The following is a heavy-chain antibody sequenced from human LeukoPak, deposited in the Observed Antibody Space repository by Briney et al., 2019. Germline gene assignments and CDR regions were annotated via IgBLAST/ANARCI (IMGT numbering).Heavy chain of an antibody. J-gene: IGHJ4*02. CDR2: IKQDGSEK. CDR3: ARVQWELRGVGSYFEY. CDR1: GLTFSSYW. D-gene: IGHD1-26*01. Sequence: PGGSLRLSCVVSGLTFSSYWMSWVRQAPGKGLEWVANIKQDGSEKYYVDSVKGRFTMSRDNAKNSLYLQMNSLRAEDTAVYYCARVQWELRGVGSYFEYWGQGALVTVSS. V-gene: IGHV3-7*01.